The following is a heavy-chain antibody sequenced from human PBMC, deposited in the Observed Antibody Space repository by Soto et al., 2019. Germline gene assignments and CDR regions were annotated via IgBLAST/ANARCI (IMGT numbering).Heavy chain of an antibody. V-gene: IGHV5-51*01. CDR3: ARRSYYYDSSGYYDGLYYYYGMDV. J-gene: IGHJ6*02. CDR1: GYSFTSYW. D-gene: IGHD3-22*01. Sequence: GESLKISCKGSGYSFTSYWIGWVRQMPGKGLEWMGIIYPGDSDTRYSPSFQGQVTISADKSISTAYLQWSSLKASDTAMYYCARRSYYYDSSGYYDGLYYYYGMDVWGQGTTVTV. CDR2: IYPGDSDT.